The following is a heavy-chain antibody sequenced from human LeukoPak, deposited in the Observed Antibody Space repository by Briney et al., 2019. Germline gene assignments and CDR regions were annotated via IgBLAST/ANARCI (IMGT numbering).Heavy chain of an antibody. CDR2: INHSGST. CDR1: GGFFSGYY. Sequence: SQTLSLTCAVYGGFFSGYYWGWIRQPPGKGLEWIGEINHSGSTNYNPSLKTRVTISVDTSKNQSSPKPSSVTAADTAVYYCAIARRLYCSGGSCYSGWFDPWGQGNLVTVSS. J-gene: IGHJ5*02. D-gene: IGHD2-15*01. V-gene: IGHV4-34*01. CDR3: AIARRLYCSGGSCYSGWFDP.